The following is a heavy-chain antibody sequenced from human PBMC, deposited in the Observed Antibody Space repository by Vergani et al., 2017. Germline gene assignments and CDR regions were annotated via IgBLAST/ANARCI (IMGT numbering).Heavy chain of an antibody. CDR2: ISNDGSKN. V-gene: IGHV3-30*18. CDR3: PKAGSVTSGSLQYNFYMDL. J-gene: IGHJ6*03. CDR1: GFSFSSHA. D-gene: IGHD3-10*01. Sequence: QVQLAESGGGRVQPGRSLRLSCAASGFSFSSHAIHWVRQAPGKGLEWMAVISNDGSKNYYADSVKGRFTISRDNSKNTLDLQMNSLRTQDTAVYYCPKAGSVTSGSLQYNFYMDLCAKGTTVTVS.